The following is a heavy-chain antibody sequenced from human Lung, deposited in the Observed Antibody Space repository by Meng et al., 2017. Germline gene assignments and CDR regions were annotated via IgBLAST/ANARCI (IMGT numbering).Heavy chain of an antibody. CDR2: INHSART. CDR1: GGSVSDYY. V-gene: IGHV4-34*01. Sequence: QVQLQEWRPGLVKPSVTLSLTGGVCGGSVSDYYWSWSRQPLGKGLKWSGQINHSARTNYNPSLESRARTSLATSQHHLSLKLRSGTAAESAVYFRARGSFSLAHDFDYWGQGTLVTVSS. J-gene: IGHJ4*02. CDR3: ARGSFSLAHDFDY. D-gene: IGHD3-9*01.